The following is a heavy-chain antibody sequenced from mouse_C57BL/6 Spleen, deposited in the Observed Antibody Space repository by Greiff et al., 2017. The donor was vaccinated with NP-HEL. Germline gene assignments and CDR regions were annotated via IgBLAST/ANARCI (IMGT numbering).Heavy chain of an antibody. CDR3: TRDEGGAYGYDGGFFDY. D-gene: IGHD2-2*01. CDR1: GFTFSSYA. Sequence: EVKLVESGEGLVKPGGSLKLSCAASGFTFSSYAMSWVRQTPEKRLEWVAYISSGGDYIYYADTVKGRFTISRDNARNTLYLQMSSLKSEDTAMYYCTRDEGGAYGYDGGFFDYWGQGTTLTVSS. CDR2: ISSGGDYI. V-gene: IGHV5-9-1*02. J-gene: IGHJ2*01.